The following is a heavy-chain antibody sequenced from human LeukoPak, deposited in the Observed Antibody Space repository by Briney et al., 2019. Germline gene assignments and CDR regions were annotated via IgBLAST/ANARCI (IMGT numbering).Heavy chain of an antibody. D-gene: IGHD1-14*01. J-gene: IGHJ4*02. CDR3: ARVRIYYFDY. CDR2: IYYSGST. Sequence: SQTLSLTCTVSGVSISSGDYYWSWIRQPPGKGLEWIGYIYYSGSTYHNPSLKSRVTISVDTSKNQFSLKLSSVTAADTAVYYCARVRIYYFDYWGQGTLVTVSS. CDR1: GVSISSGDYY. V-gene: IGHV4-30-4*01.